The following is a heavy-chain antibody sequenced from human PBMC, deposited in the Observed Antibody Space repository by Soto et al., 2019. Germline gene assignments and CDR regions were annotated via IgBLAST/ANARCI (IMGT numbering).Heavy chain of an antibody. CDR1: GGTFNTFA. D-gene: IGHD1-26*01. J-gene: IGHJ6*02. CDR3: GLASKWELLGYFYGMDV. V-gene: IGHV1-69*19. CDR2: VIPLFNTP. Sequence: QVQLVQSGAEVKKPGSSAKVSCKASGGTFNTFAFTWVRQAPGQGFEWMGGVIPLFNTPHYAQKFQGRVTITADECTSTVYLELSGLSSDDTAVYFCGLASKWELLGYFYGMDVWGQGTTVIVSS.